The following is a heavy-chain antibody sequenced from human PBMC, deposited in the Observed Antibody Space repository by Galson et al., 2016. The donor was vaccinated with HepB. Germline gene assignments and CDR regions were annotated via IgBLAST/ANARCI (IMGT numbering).Heavy chain of an antibody. CDR3: ARANRGLYYYGLDV. Sequence: ETLSLTCTVSGGSISSYYWSWIRQPPGKGLEWIGYIYYSGSTNNNPSLKSRVTISIDTSNNQFSLKLSSVTAADTAVYYCARANRGLYYYGLDVWGQGTTVTVSS. CDR1: GGSISSYY. J-gene: IGHJ6*02. V-gene: IGHV4-59*01. D-gene: IGHD3-10*01. CDR2: IYYSGST.